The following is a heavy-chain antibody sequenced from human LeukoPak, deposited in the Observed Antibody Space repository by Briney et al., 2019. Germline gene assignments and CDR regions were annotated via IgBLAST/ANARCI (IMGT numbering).Heavy chain of an antibody. V-gene: IGHV4-59*01. J-gene: IGHJ4*02. CDR2: IYYSGST. CDR1: GGSISSYY. CDR3: ARDLGATVGYFDY. Sequence: SETLSLTCTVSGGSISSYYWSWIRQPPGKGLEWIGYIYYSGSTNYNPSLKSRVTISVDTSKNQFSLKLSSVTAADTAVYYCARDLGATVGYFDYWGQGTLVTVSS. D-gene: IGHD1-26*01.